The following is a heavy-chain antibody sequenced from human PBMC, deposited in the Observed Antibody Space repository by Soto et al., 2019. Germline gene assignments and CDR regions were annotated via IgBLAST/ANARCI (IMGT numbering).Heavy chain of an antibody. V-gene: IGHV3-33*01. Sequence: QVQLVESGGGVVQPGRSLRLSCAASGFTFSSYGMHWVRQAPGKGLEGVAVIWYDGSNKYYADSVKGRFTISRDNSKNTLYLQMNSLRAEDTAVYYCARDCPYCGGDRASDAFDIWGQGTMVTVSS. D-gene: IGHD2-21*02. J-gene: IGHJ3*02. CDR3: ARDCPYCGGDRASDAFDI. CDR2: IWYDGSNK. CDR1: GFTFSSYG.